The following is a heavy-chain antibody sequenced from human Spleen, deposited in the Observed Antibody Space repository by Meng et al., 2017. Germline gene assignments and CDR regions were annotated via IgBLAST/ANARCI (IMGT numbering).Heavy chain of an antibody. V-gene: IGHV1-2*06. CDR3: ARDEDISAAGKLFGDY. Sequence: ASVKVSCKTSGYTFTGYYMHWVRQAPGQGLEWMGRINPKSGATNYAQRFQGRVTMTGDTSISTAYMELSGLRSDDTAMYYCARDEDISAAGKLFGDYWGQGTLVTVSS. D-gene: IGHD6-13*01. CDR1: GYTFTGYY. J-gene: IGHJ4*02. CDR2: INPKSGAT.